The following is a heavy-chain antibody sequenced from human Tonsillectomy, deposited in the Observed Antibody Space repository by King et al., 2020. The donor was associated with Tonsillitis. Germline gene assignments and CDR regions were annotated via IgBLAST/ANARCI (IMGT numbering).Heavy chain of an antibody. CDR2: ISSGHYI. J-gene: IGHJ6*02. V-gene: IGHV3-53*01. D-gene: IGHD2-2*01. CDR1: GFNVSSTS. Sequence: VQLVESGGGLIHPGGSLRLSCAASGFNVSSTSMSWVRQAPDQGLDWISVISSGHYIYYADSVKGRFTISRDSYRNTLHLQIDSLRVEDSAMYYCASHRTAANWEASHRTAANWEAYYNGLDVWGRGTTVIVSS. CDR3: ASHRTAANWEASHRTAANWEAYYNGLDV.